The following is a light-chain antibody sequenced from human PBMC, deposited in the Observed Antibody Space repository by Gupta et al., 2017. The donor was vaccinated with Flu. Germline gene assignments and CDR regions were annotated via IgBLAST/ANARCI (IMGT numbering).Light chain of an antibody. CDR1: QSRLHSNGYNY. J-gene: IGKJ2*01. V-gene: IGKV2-28*01. CDR3: RQSRQYPRYT. CDR2: LGS. Sequence: DIVMTQSPLSVPVTPGEPASISCRSSQSRLHSNGYNYLDWYLQKPGQAPQRLIYLGSNRVAGVPDRFSGSGSGKDVTLKISRGEGEDVGGYYCRQSRQYPRYTFGQGTKLEIK.